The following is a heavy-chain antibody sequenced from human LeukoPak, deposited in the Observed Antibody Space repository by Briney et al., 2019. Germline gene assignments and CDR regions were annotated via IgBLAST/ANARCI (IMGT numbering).Heavy chain of an antibody. CDR1: GFTFSSYA. V-gene: IGHV3-23*01. D-gene: IGHD2-8*01. CDR3: AKDTSIGKYCTNGVCSPFDY. Sequence: PGGSLSLSCAGSGFTFSSYAMSWFRQAPGQGLEWVSVISDSGDYTSYADSVRGRFTISRDNSRNTLYLQMISLRPEDTAVYYCAKDTSIGKYCTNGVCSPFDYWGQGTLVTVSS. CDR2: ISDSGDYT. J-gene: IGHJ4*02.